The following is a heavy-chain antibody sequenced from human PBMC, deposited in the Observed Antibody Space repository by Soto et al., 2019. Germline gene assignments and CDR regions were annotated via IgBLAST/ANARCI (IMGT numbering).Heavy chain of an antibody. CDR2: ISSGSSNI. J-gene: IGHJ4*02. D-gene: IGHD2-15*01. Sequence: EVQLVESGGGLVKPGGSLTLSCAASGFAFRSYNMNWVRQAPGKGLEWVASISSGSSNIYYVDSVKGRFTISRDNAKNSQFLHMDSQRAEHSAVYYCASATVVAATFDFWGQGTLVTVSS. V-gene: IGHV3-21*01. CDR3: ASATVVAATFDF. CDR1: GFAFRSYN.